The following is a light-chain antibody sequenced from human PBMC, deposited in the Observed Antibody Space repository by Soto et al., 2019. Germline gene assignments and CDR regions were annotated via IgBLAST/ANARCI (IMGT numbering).Light chain of an antibody. CDR1: QNVNDN. CDR3: QEYNNWPLT. J-gene: IGKJ4*01. CDR2: GAS. V-gene: IGKV3D-15*01. Sequence: DIVMTQSPATLSVSPGERATLSCRASQNVNDNLAWYQQKPGQAPRLLVYGASTRATGIPASFSGSGSGTEFTLTIGSLQSEDFAVYFCQEYNNWPLTFGAGTKVEIK.